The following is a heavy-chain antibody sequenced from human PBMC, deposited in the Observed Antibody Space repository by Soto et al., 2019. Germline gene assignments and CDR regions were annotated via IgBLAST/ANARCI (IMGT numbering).Heavy chain of an antibody. J-gene: IGHJ4*02. V-gene: IGHV1-46*04. CDR2: INPSGSTT. D-gene: IGHD4-4*01. CDR3: VTDKYSNYVNYFDH. Sequence: XSVKVSCKASVYTFTNYYMHWVRQATGQGLEWMGIINPSGSTTYYAASVKGRFTISRDNAKNSLYLQMTSLRAEDTAIYYCVTDKYSNYVNYFDHWGQGTLVTVSS. CDR1: VYTFTNYY.